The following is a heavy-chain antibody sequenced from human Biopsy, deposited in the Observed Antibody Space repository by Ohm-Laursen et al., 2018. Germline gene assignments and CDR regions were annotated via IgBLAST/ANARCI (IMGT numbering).Heavy chain of an antibody. Sequence: PSETLSLPCAVSRHSLSNYYWTWIRQSPPQGLEWIGYIYYTGSPTYNPSVKSRVTISVDTSKNQFSLKLNSVTAADTAVYFCARDSRGGHLNTTLITGKNLDSWGQGILVTVSS. J-gene: IGHJ4*02. CDR1: RHSLSNYY. CDR3: ARDSRGGHLNTTLITGKNLDS. V-gene: IGHV4-59*01. D-gene: IGHD3-16*01. CDR2: IYYTGSP.